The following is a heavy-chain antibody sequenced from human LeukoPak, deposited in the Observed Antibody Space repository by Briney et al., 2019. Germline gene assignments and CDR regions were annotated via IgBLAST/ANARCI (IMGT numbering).Heavy chain of an antibody. CDR2: ISAYNGNT. V-gene: IGHV1-18*01. Sequence: ASVKVSCKASGYTFTSYGISWVRQAPGQGLEWMGWISAYNGNTNYAQKLQGRVTMTTDTPTSTAYMELRSLRSDDTAVYYCARAMVRGVIGPLDAFDIWGQGTMVTVSS. J-gene: IGHJ3*02. CDR3: ARAMVRGVIGPLDAFDI. D-gene: IGHD3-10*01. CDR1: GYTFTSYG.